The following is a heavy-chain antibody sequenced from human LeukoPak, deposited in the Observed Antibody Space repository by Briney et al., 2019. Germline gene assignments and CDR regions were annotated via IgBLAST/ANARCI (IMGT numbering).Heavy chain of an antibody. CDR2: ISSSSSYI. CDR3: AELGITMIGGV. D-gene: IGHD3-10*02. Sequence: GGSLRLSCAASGLTFISYSMNWGRQAPGRGLGWVLSISSSSSYIYYADSVKGRFIISRDNAKNSLYLQMNSLRAEDTAVYYCAELGITMIGGVWGKGTTVTISS. V-gene: IGHV3-21*01. CDR1: GLTFISYS. J-gene: IGHJ6*04.